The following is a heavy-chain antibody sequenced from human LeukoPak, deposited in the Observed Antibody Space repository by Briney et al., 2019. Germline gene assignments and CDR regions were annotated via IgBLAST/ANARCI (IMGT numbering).Heavy chain of an antibody. D-gene: IGHD3-22*01. Sequence: ASVKVSCKASGYTFTGYYMRWVRQAPGQGLEWMGWINPNSGGTNYAQKFQGRVTMTRDTSISTAYMELSRLRSDDTAVYYCARDLLHRYYDTSGYYYGDWGQGTLVTVSS. J-gene: IGHJ4*02. CDR2: INPNSGGT. CDR3: ARDLLHRYYDTSGYYYGD. CDR1: GYTFTGYY. V-gene: IGHV1-2*02.